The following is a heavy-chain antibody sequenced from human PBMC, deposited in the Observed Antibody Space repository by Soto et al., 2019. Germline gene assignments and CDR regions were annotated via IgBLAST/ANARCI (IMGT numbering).Heavy chain of an antibody. V-gene: IGHV1-3*04. CDR1: GYTFTHYA. CDR2: INTGNGNT. J-gene: IGHJ4*02. Sequence: ASVKVSCKASGYTFTHYAIHWVRQAPGQRLEWMGWINTGNGNTKYSQKFQGRVTITTDTSASTAYMELSSLRSEDTAVYYCARDGAVAGDTNFDYWGQGTLVTVSS. D-gene: IGHD6-19*01. CDR3: ARDGAVAGDTNFDY.